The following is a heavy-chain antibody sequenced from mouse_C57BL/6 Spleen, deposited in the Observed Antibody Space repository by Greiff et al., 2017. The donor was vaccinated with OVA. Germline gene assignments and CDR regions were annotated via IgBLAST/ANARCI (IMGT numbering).Heavy chain of an antibody. Sequence: QVQLQQSGAELVRPGASVTLSCKASGYTFTDYEMHWVKQTPVHGLEWIGAIDPETGGTAYNQKFKGKAILTADKSSSTAYMELRSLTSEDSAVYYCTRSGKGDYAMDYWGQGTSVTVSS. J-gene: IGHJ4*01. CDR2: IDPETGGT. CDR3: TRSGKGDYAMDY. V-gene: IGHV1-15*01. CDR1: GYTFTDYE. D-gene: IGHD4-1*01.